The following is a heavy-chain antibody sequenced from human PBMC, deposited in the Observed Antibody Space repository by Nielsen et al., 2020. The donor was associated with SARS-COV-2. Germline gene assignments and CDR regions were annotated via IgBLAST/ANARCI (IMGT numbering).Heavy chain of an antibody. J-gene: IGHJ4*02. V-gene: IGHV3-30*04. D-gene: IGHD6-13*01. CDR1: GFTFSSYA. Sequence: GGSLRLSCAASGFTFSSYAMHWVRQAPGKGLEWVAVISYDGSNKYYADSVKGRFTISRDNSKNTLYLQMNSLRAEDTAVYYCARGSLYSSSWGTYFDYWGQGTLVTVSS. CDR3: ARGSLYSSSWGTYFDY. CDR2: ISYDGSNK.